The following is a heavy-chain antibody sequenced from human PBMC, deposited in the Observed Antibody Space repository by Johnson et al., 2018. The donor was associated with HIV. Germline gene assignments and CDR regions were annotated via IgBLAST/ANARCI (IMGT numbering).Heavy chain of an antibody. CDR3: AKGGYCSGGSCYPDAFDI. J-gene: IGHJ3*02. CDR1: GFTFSSYG. D-gene: IGHD2-15*01. V-gene: IGHV3-33*06. CDR2: IWYDGSNK. Sequence: QVQLVESGGGLVQPGGSLRLSCAASGFTFSSYGMHWVRQAPGKGLEWVAVIWYDGSNKYYADSVKGRFTISRDNSKNTLYLQMNSLRAEDTAVYYCAKGGYCSGGSCYPDAFDIWGQGTMVTVSS.